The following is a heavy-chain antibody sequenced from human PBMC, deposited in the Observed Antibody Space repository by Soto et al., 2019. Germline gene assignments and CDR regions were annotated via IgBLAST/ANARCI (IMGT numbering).Heavy chain of an antibody. Sequence: PGGSLRLSCVVSGFNFNIYGMNWVRQAPGKGLEWISFISSTSSSINYADSMEGRFTVSRDNAKNSLYLQLNNLRAEDTAVYYCARATLDYWGRGTLVTVSS. J-gene: IGHJ4*02. V-gene: IGHV3-21*01. CDR2: ISSTSSSI. CDR1: GFNFNIYG. CDR3: ARATLDY.